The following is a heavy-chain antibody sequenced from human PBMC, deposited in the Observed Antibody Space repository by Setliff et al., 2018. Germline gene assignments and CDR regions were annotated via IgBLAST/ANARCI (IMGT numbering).Heavy chain of an antibody. CDR1: GGTFSSYA. J-gene: IGHJ6*02. Sequence: SVKVSCKASGGTFSSYAISWVRQAPGQGLEWMGGIIPILGIANYAQKFQGRVTITADKSISTAYMELSSLRSEDTAVYYCARRRSSSWYRPYYGMDVWGQGTTVTVSS. D-gene: IGHD6-13*01. CDR2: IIPILGIA. CDR3: ARRRSSSWYRPYYGMDV. V-gene: IGHV1-69*10.